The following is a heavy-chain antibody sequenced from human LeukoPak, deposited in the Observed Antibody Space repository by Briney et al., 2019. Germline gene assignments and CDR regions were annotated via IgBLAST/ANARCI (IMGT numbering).Heavy chain of an antibody. CDR2: ISSSSSYI. J-gene: IGHJ5*02. Sequence: PGGSLRLSCAASGFTFSSYSMNWVRQAPGKGLEWVSSISSSSSYIYYADSVKGRFTISRDNAKNSLYLQMNSLRAEDTAVYYCARDGGQYSSSWKENWFDPWGPGTLVTVSS. V-gene: IGHV3-21*01. D-gene: IGHD6-13*01. CDR1: GFTFSSYS. CDR3: ARDGGQYSSSWKENWFDP.